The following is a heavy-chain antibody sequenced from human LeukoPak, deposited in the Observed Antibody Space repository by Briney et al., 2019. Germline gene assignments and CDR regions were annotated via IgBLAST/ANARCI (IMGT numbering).Heavy chain of an antibody. CDR2: ITSDSSHT. V-gene: IGHV3-21*01. CDR1: GFTFGDYS. CDR3: ARHRRIADRPLFAY. Sequence: PGGSLRLSCAASGFTFGDYSMNWVRQAPGKGLEWVSSITSDSSHTYYVDSVKGRFTISRDNAKNSLYLQMNSLGAEDTALYYCARHRRIADRPLFAYWGQATLVTVSS. J-gene: IGHJ4*02. D-gene: IGHD6-6*01.